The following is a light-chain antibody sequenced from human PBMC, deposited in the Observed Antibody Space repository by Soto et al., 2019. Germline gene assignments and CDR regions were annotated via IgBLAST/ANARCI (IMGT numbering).Light chain of an antibody. CDR2: DAA. V-gene: IGKV1D-13*01. J-gene: IGKJ4*01. CDR1: QGISTL. Sequence: AIQFTQSPSSLSASVGDRVTTTCRASQGISTLLAWYQQKPGKAPKLLIYDAATLESGVPSRFSGSGSGTDFALTISSLQPEAFATYYCQQFFDYPLTFGGGTKVDTK. CDR3: QQFFDYPLT.